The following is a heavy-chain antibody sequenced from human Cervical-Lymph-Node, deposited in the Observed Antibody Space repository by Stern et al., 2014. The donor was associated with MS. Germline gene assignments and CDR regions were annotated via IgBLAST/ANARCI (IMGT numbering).Heavy chain of an antibody. CDR1: GITFSHSA. D-gene: IGHD3-3*01. J-gene: IGHJ5*02. CDR3: ASERYTYYDDQRPPGGFDP. Sequence: QLVQSGPEVKKPGTSVKVSCKASGITFSHSAMQWLRQARGQRPEWIGWVVVFNGDVNYAPRFQERVTITRDMSTSTVYMELWSLRSEDTAIYYCASERYTYYDDQRPPGGFDPWGQGTLVTVSS. CDR2: VVVFNGDV. V-gene: IGHV1-58*02.